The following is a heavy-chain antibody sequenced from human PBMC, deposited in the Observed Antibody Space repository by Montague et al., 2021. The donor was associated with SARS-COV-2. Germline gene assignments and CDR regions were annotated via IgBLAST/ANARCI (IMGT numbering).Heavy chain of an antibody. D-gene: IGHD4-17*01. J-gene: IGHJ4*02. Sequence: SETLSLTCTVSGGSISSYYWSWILQPPGKGLEWCGYIYYSGSTNYNPSLKSRVTISVDTSKNQFSLKLSSVTAAATAVYYCARVGAYGDYPTPPTFDYWGQGTLVTVSS. V-gene: IGHV4-59*01. CDR2: IYYSGST. CDR1: GGSISSYY. CDR3: ARVGAYGDYPTPPTFDY.